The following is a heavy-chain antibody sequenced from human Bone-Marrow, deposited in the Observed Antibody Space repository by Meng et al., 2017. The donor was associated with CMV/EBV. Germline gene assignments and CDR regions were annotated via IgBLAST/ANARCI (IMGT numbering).Heavy chain of an antibody. J-gene: IGHJ5*02. Sequence: SVKVSCKASGGTFSSYAISWVRQAPGQGLEWMGGIIPILGIANYAQKFQGRVTTTADKSTSTAYMELSSLRSEDTAVYYCARESSGYVGDGWFDPWGQGTLVTVSS. D-gene: IGHD5-12*01. CDR1: GGTFSSYA. CDR2: IIPILGIA. V-gene: IGHV1-69*10. CDR3: ARESSGYVGDGWFDP.